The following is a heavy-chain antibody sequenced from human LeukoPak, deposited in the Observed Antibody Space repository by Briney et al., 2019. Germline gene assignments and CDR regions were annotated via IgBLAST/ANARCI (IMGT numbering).Heavy chain of an antibody. CDR3: AKVVWQEITMIEFDY. CDR1: GFTFSSYS. D-gene: IGHD3-22*01. J-gene: IGHJ4*02. V-gene: IGHV3-48*04. Sequence: PGGSLRLSCAASGFTFSSYSMNWVRQAPGKGLEWVSYISSSSSTIYYADSVKGRFTISRDNAKNSLYLQMNSLRAEDTAVYYCAKVVWQEITMIEFDYSGQGTLVTVSS. CDR2: ISSSSSTI.